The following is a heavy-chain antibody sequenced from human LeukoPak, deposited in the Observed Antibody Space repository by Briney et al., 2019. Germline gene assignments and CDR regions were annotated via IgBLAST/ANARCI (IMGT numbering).Heavy chain of an antibody. Sequence: ASVKVSCKASGYTFTNHAMHWVRQAPGQGLEYMGWINTNTGNPTYAQGFTGRFVFSLDTSVTTTYLQINSLKAADTAVYYCTRGNDTTGYFTYWGQGTLVTVSS. CDR1: GYTFTNHA. D-gene: IGHD3-9*01. J-gene: IGHJ4*02. CDR2: INTNTGNP. CDR3: TRGNDTTGYFTY. V-gene: IGHV7-4-1*02.